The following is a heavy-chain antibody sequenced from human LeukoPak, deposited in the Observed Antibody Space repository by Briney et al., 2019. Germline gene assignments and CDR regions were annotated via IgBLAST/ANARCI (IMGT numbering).Heavy chain of an antibody. D-gene: IGHD3-10*01. Sequence: SETLSLTCTVSGGSISGSTYYWGWIRQPPEKGLEWIGSVYHSGSTYYNPSLKSRVTISVEMSKNQFSLKLSSVTAADTAVYYCARDHPLRGVDPWGQGTLVTVSS. CDR2: VYHSGST. CDR1: GGSISGSTYY. CDR3: ARDHPLRGVDP. V-gene: IGHV4-39*07. J-gene: IGHJ5*02.